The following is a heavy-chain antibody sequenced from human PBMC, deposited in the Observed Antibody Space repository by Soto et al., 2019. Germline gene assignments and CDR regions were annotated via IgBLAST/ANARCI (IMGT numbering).Heavy chain of an antibody. CDR3: ARLGYCSGGSFYSDAFDI. D-gene: IGHD2-15*01. J-gene: IGHJ3*02. V-gene: IGHV4-59*01. Sequence: QVQLQESGPGLVKPSETLSLTCTVSGGSISSDYWSWIRQPPGQGLVCIGYIYYSGSTNYNPSLKSRVNISVDTSKNQFSLKLSSVTAADTAVYCCARLGYCSGGSFYSDAFDIWGQGTMVTVSS. CDR1: GGSISSDY. CDR2: IYYSGST.